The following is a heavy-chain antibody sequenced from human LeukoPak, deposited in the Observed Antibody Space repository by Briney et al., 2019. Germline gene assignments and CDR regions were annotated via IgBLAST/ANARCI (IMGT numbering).Heavy chain of an antibody. V-gene: IGHV1-2*02. Sequence: ASVKVSCKASGYTFTGYYMHWVRQAPGQGLEWMGWINPNSGGTNYAQKFQGRVTMTRDTSISTAYMELSRLRSDDTAVYYCARDHFAVGATTHDAFDIWGQGTMVTVSS. D-gene: IGHD1-26*01. CDR3: ARDHFAVGATTHDAFDI. CDR1: GYTFTGYY. J-gene: IGHJ3*02. CDR2: INPNSGGT.